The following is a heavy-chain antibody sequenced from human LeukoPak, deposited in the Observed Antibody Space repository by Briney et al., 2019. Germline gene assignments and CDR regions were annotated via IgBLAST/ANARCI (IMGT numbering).Heavy chain of an antibody. CDR1: GFKFDDYG. CDR2: INWNGAWT. D-gene: IGHD3-22*01. Sequence: GGSLRLSCAASGFKFDDYGMSWVRQAPGKGLEWVCDINWNGAWTGYADSVKGRFTISRDNAKNSLYLQMNSLRAEDTALYHCAGYYYDSSRGFDLWGQGTLVTVSA. J-gene: IGHJ5*02. CDR3: AGYYYDSSRGFDL. V-gene: IGHV3-20*01.